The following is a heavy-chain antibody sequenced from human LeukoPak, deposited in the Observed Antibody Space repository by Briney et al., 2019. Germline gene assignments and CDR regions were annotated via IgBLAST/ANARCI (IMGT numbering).Heavy chain of an antibody. V-gene: IGHV4-31*03. CDR3: ARGGGHYYDTSGAIRSAFDI. CDR1: GGSISSGGYY. CDR2: IYYTGST. Sequence: SQTLSLTCTVSGGSISSGGYYWSWIRQHPGKGLEWIGYIYYTGSTYYNPSLKSRVTISVDTSKNQFSLKLSSVTAADTAVYYCARGGGHYYDTSGAIRSAFDIWGQGTMVTVSS. D-gene: IGHD3-22*01. J-gene: IGHJ3*02.